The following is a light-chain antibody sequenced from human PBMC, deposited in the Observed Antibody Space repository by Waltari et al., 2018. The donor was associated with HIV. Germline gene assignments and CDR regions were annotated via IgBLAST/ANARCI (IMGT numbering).Light chain of an antibody. CDR3: CSYAGSYTYV. Sequence: QSALTQPRSVSGSPGKSVTIPCTGTSSDVGGYNYVSWYQQHPGKAPKLMISDVSKRPSGVPDRFSGSKSGNTASLTISGLQAEDEADYYCCSYAGSYTYVFGTGTKVTVL. J-gene: IGLJ1*01. CDR1: SSDVGGYNY. V-gene: IGLV2-11*01. CDR2: DVS.